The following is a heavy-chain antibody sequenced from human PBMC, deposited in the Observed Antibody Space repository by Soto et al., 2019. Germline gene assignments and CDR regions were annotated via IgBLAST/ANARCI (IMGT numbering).Heavy chain of an antibody. CDR3: ARGLNASYYGMDV. CDR2: INAGNANT. CDR1: GYTFTTYC. Sequence: QVQLVQSGAEVKKPGASVKVSCKASGYTFTTYCMHWVRKAPGQRLEWMGWINAGNANTKYSQKFKGRVTITRDTSANTAYMELSSLRSEDTAVYYCARGLNASYYGMDVWGQGTTVTVSS. J-gene: IGHJ6*02. D-gene: IGHD3-22*01. V-gene: IGHV1-3*01.